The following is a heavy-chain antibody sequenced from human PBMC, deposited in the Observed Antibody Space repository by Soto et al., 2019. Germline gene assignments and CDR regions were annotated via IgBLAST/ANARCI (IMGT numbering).Heavy chain of an antibody. CDR1: GFSLSSTRMA. V-gene: IGHV2-5*02. CDR3: AHIVVAGLGYYFDY. J-gene: IGHJ4*02. CDR2: IYWDDDK. Sequence: QITLKESGPTLVKPTQTLTLTCTFSGFSLSSTRMAVGWIRQPPGKALEWLALIYWDDDKRYSPFLKSRLTIPKAPSKHPVVLTMSNMAPVDTARYYCAHIVVAGLGYYFDYWGQGTLVTVSS. D-gene: IGHD6-19*01.